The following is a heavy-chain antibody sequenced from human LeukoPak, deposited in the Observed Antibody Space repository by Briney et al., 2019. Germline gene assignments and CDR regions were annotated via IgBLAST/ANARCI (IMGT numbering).Heavy chain of an antibody. D-gene: IGHD3-22*01. CDR1: GITVSNYG. V-gene: IGHV3-23*01. CDR3: AKRGVVIRVILVGFHKEAYYFDS. J-gene: IGHJ4*02. CDR2: ISGSGGST. Sequence: GGSLKLSCAVSGITVSNYGMSWVRQAPGKGLEWVAGISGSGGSTNYADSVKGRFTLSRDNPRNTLYLQMNSLRAEDTAVYFCAKRGVVIRVILVGFHKEAYYFDSWGQGALVTVSS.